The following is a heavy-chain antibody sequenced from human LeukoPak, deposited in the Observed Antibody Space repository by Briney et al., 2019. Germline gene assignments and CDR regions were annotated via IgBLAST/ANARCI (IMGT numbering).Heavy chain of an antibody. D-gene: IGHD3-9*01. CDR3: ARTLYYDILTGYSPTPYYFDY. CDR2: IKQDGSEK. J-gene: IGHJ4*02. Sequence: GGSLRLSCAASGFTFSSYWMSWVRQAPGKGPEWVANIKQDGSEKYNVDSVKGRFTISRDNAKNSLYLQMNSLRAEDTAVYYCARTLYYDILTGYSPTPYYFDYWGQGTLVTVSS. V-gene: IGHV3-7*03. CDR1: GFTFSSYW.